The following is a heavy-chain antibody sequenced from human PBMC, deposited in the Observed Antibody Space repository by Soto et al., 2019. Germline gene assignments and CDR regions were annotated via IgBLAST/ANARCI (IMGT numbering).Heavy chain of an antibody. CDR1: GFSLSTSGVG. CDR2: IYWDDDK. J-gene: IGHJ6*02. D-gene: IGHD2-15*01. CDR3: AHVLVVVANYGMDV. V-gene: IGHV2-5*02. Sequence: QITLKESGPTLVKPTQTLTLTCTFSGFSLSTSGVGVGWIRQPPGKALEWLALIYWDDDKRYSPSLTSRLTITKDTSQNQGVLTMTNMYPVDTATYYCAHVLVVVANYGMDVWGQGTTVTVCS.